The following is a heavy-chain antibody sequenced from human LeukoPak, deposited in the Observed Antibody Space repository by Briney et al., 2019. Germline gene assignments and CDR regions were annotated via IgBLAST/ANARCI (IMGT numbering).Heavy chain of an antibody. CDR1: GGSITTTNF. CDR3: SRESGPFCPFGH. V-gene: IGHV4-4*02. D-gene: IGHD1-26*01. J-gene: IGHJ4*02. Sequence: SETLSLTCGVSGGSITTTNFWSWVRQPPGGGLEWIGEISLAGRTRYNPSLESRVTISIDKSKNHLYLNLDSVTAADTAVYYCSRESGPFCPFGHWGQGTLVAVTS. CDR2: ISLAGRT.